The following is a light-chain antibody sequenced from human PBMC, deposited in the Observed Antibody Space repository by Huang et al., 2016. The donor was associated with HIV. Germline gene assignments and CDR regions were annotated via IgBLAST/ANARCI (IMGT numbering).Light chain of an antibody. CDR1: QSVTHT. CDR2: SAS. V-gene: IGKV1-39*01. J-gene: IGKJ4*01. Sequence: DIQMTQSPSSLSAFVGDRVTITGRASQSVTHTLHWYQQQPGKAPNLLIYSASSLRSGVPSRFSGTGSGTYFTLTINSLQPEDFAAYYCQQSYRAPLTFGGGTRVEIK. CDR3: QQSYRAPLT.